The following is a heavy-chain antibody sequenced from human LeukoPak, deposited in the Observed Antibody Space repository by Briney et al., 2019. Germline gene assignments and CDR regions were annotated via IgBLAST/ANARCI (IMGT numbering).Heavy chain of an antibody. CDR3: ARDFYYDSSDHGGDY. Sequence: GASVKFSCKASGYTFSNYGITSVRQAPGQGLEWIGWISAYNGNTNYAQKFQGRVTMTTDTYTSTAYMELRRLRSDDTAVFYCARDFYYDSSDHGGDYWGQGTLVTVSS. CDR1: GYTFSNYG. J-gene: IGHJ4*02. D-gene: IGHD3-22*01. V-gene: IGHV1-18*01. CDR2: ISAYNGNT.